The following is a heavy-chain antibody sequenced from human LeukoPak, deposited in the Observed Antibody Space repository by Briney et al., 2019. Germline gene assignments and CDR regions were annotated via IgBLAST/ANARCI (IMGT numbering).Heavy chain of an antibody. CDR2: IYSGGST. D-gene: IGHD6-13*01. CDR3: ASAIAASRVGSFQR. V-gene: IGHV3-53*01. Sequence: GGSLRLSCAASGFTVSSNYMSWVRQAPGKGLEWVSVIYSGGSTYYADSVKGRFTISRDNSKNTLYLQMNSLRAEDTAVYYCASAIAASRVGSFQRWGQGTLVTVSS. CDR1: GFTVSSNY. J-gene: IGHJ1*01.